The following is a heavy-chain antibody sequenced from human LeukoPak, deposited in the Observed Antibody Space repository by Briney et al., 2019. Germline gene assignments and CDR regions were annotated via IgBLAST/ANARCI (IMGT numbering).Heavy chain of an antibody. CDR1: GYTFTSYG. CDR2: ISAYNGNT. Sequence: GASVKVSCKASGYTFTSYGISWVRQAPGQGLEWMGWISAYNGNTKNAQKLQGRVTMTTDTSTSTAYMELRSLRPDDTAVYYCARTSSTWYGGVGDYWGQGTLVTVSS. V-gene: IGHV1-18*01. J-gene: IGHJ4*02. CDR3: ARTSSTWYGGVGDY. D-gene: IGHD6-13*01.